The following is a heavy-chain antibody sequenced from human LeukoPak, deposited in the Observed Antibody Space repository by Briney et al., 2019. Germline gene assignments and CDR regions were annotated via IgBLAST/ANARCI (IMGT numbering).Heavy chain of an antibody. Sequence: PGGSLRLSCAASGFTFSSYSMTWVRQAPGKGLEWVSSISSSSSYIYYADSVKGRFTISRDNAKNSLYLQMNSLRAEDTAVYYCARATVTELYYFDYWGQGTLVTVSS. J-gene: IGHJ4*02. D-gene: IGHD4-17*01. CDR1: GFTFSSYS. V-gene: IGHV3-21*01. CDR3: ARATVTELYYFDY. CDR2: ISSSSSYI.